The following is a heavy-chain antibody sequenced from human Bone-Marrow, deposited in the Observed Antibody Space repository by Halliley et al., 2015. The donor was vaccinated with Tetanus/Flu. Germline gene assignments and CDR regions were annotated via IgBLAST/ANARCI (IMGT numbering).Heavy chain of an antibody. Sequence: TLSLTCTVSGGYISSHYWSWIRQSPAKGLEWIGYVTFGGTTNYNPSLKSRVTISVDRSMNQFSLKLTSVTAADSAVYFCARDFGSPFYYFAYWGQGTLVTVSS. D-gene: IGHD2-15*01. CDR2: VTFGGTT. CDR1: GGYISSHY. J-gene: IGHJ4*02. CDR3: ARDFGSPFYYFAY. V-gene: IGHV4-59*11.